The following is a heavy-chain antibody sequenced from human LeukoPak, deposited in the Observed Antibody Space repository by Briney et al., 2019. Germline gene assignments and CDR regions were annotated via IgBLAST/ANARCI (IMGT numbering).Heavy chain of an antibody. J-gene: IGHJ4*02. Sequence: GGSLRLSCEASGVTFSSYVMSWVRQAPGKGLEWVSAVDTSGGTYYAYSVKGRFTMSRDNSENTLYLQMNSLRAEDTAVYYCAKEGSGRTFNFDYWGQGTLVTVSS. CDR3: AKEGSGRTFNFDY. D-gene: IGHD3-10*01. V-gene: IGHV3-23*01. CDR1: GVTFSSYV. CDR2: VDTSGGT.